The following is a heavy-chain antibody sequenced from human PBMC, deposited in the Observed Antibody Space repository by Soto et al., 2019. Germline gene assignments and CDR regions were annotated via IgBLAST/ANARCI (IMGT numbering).Heavy chain of an antibody. J-gene: IGHJ4*02. V-gene: IGHV1-69*02. CDR2: VNPIVSMS. Sequence: VASVKVSCKASGYTFTGYYMHWVRQAPGLGLEWMGRVNPIVSMSNYAQKFQGRVTITADKSTNTAYMQLSSLRSEDTAIYYCAASYGSGYRAFDYWGQGALVTV. CDR1: GYTFTGYY. D-gene: IGHD3-10*01. CDR3: AASYGSGYRAFDY.